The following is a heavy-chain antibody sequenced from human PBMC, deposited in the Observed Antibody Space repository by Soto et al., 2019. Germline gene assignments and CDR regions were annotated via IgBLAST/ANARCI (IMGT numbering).Heavy chain of an antibody. CDR2: ISNVGST. V-gene: IGHV3-66*01. J-gene: IGHJ3*02. Sequence: GGSLRLSCAASGFTVSSNYMTWVRQAPGKGLEWVSVISNVGSTNYGDSVKDRFTISRDNPKNTLYLQVNSLRAEDTAVYYCARGLSDGFDIWGQGTMVTVSS. CDR3: ARGLSDGFDI. CDR1: GFTVSSNY.